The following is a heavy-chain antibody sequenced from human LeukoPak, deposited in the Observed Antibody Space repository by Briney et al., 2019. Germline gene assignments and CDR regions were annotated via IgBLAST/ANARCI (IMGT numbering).Heavy chain of an antibody. D-gene: IGHD3-16*01. J-gene: IGHJ4*02. CDR1: DDSISDYY. V-gene: IGHV4-59*01. CDR3: TRGAGWLIDY. CDR2: FYNSGRS. Sequence: SETLSLTCTVSDDSISDYYRGWIRQPPGKGLEWIGYFYNSGRSTYNPSLKSRVTISADTSKNHFSLKLNSVTTADTAVYYCTRGAGWLIDYWGQGVLVTVSS.